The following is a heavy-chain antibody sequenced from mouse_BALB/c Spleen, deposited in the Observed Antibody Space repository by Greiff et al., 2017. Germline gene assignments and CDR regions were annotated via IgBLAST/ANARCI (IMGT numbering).Heavy chain of an antibody. D-gene: IGHD2-10*02. Sequence: VQLQQSGAELVRPGALVKLSCKASGFNIKDYYMHWVKQRPEQGLEWIGWIDPENGNTIYDPKFQGKASITADTSSNTAYLQLSSLTSEDTAVYYCARAPEYGNYRDYWGQGTTRTVSS. CDR2: IDPENGNT. CDR1: GFNIKDYY. CDR3: ARAPEYGNYRDY. V-gene: IGHV14-1*02. J-gene: IGHJ2*01.